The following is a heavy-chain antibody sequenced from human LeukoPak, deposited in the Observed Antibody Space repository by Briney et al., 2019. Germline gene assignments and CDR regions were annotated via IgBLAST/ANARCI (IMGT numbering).Heavy chain of an antibody. J-gene: IGHJ4*02. CDR1: GYTFTSYG. Sequence: ASVKVSCKASGYTFTSYGISWVRQAPGQGLEWMGWISAYNGNTNYAQKLQGRVTMTTDTSTSTAYMELRSLRSDDTAVYYCARAPLDIVVVPGEIDYWGQGTLVTVSS. CDR2: ISAYNGNT. D-gene: IGHD2-2*01. V-gene: IGHV1-18*01. CDR3: ARAPLDIVVVPGEIDY.